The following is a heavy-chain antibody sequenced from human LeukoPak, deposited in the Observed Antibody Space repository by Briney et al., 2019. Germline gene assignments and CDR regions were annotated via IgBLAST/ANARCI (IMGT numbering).Heavy chain of an antibody. CDR2: IHNNGRT. CDR1: DESISTYY. J-gene: IGHJ4*02. D-gene: IGHD4/OR15-4a*01. V-gene: IGHV4-59*01. CDR3: ARKHIYGAYFDY. Sequence: SETQSLTCTVSDESISTYYWNWIQQSPGKGLEWIGYIHNNGRTNHNPSLKSRVTMSVDTSKNQFSLMLTSVTAADTAVYYCARKHIYGAYFDYWGQGTLVTVSS.